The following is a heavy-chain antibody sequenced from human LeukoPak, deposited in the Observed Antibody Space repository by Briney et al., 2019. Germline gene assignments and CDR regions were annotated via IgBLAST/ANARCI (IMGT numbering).Heavy chain of an antibody. Sequence: PSETLSLTCAVYGGSFSGYYWSWIRQPPGKGLEWIGSIYYSGSTYYNPSLKSRVTISVDTSKNQFSLKLSSVTAADTAVYYCARSPFMITFGGVILFDYWGQGTLVTVSS. CDR2: IYYSGST. CDR1: GGSFSGYY. D-gene: IGHD3-16*01. CDR3: ARSPFMITFGGVILFDY. V-gene: IGHV4-34*01. J-gene: IGHJ4*02.